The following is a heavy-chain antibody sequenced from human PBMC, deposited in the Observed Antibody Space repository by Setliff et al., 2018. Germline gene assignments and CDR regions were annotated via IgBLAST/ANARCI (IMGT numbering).Heavy chain of an antibody. CDR1: GASISSGTYY. Sequence: SETLSLTCTVSGASISSGTYYWGWIRQPPGKGLEWIGRIHYLGTTYSNASLASRLTMSVDTSKNQFSLRLTSVAAADTAVYYCARTGTYRYFDHWGQGTLVTVSS. J-gene: IGHJ4*02. D-gene: IGHD1-1*01. CDR3: ARTGTYRYFDH. CDR2: IHYLGTT. V-gene: IGHV4-39*01.